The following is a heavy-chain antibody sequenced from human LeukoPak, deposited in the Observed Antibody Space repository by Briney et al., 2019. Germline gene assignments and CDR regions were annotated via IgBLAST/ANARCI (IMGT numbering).Heavy chain of an antibody. CDR1: GYTFTSYY. Sequence: ASVKVSCKASGYTFTSYYMHWVRQAPGQGLEWMGIINPSGGSTSYAQKFQGRVTMTRDTSTSTVYMELSSLRSEDTAVYYCARDVLSCSVLVLDKWFDPWGQGTLVTVSS. D-gene: IGHD4/OR15-4a*01. V-gene: IGHV1-46*01. J-gene: IGHJ5*02. CDR3: ARDVLSCSVLVLDKWFDP. CDR2: INPSGGST.